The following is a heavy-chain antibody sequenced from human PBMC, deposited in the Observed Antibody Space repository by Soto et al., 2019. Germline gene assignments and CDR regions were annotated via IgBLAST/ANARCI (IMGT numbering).Heavy chain of an antibody. D-gene: IGHD2-2*01. J-gene: IGHJ3*02. CDR2: INHSGST. CDR3: TIVVVPESNDAFDI. CDR1: GGSFSGYY. V-gene: IGHV4-34*01. Sequence: SETLSLTCAVYGGSFSGYYWSWIRQPPGKGLEWIGEINHSGSTNYNPSLKSRVTISVDTSKNQFSLKLSSVTAADTAVYYCTIVVVPESNDAFDIWGQGTMVTVSS.